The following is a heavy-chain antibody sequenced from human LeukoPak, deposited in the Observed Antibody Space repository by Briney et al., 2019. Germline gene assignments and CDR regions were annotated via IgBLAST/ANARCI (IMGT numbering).Heavy chain of an antibody. CDR1: GGSFSGYY. J-gene: IGHJ4*02. CDR3: ARRAYDVTSYFDY. Sequence: SETLSLTCAVYGGSFSGYYWSWVRQPPGKGLEWIGEISDDGNTNTNSNPSLKSRVIISVDTSKNQFSLKLTSVTAADTAVYFCARRAYDVTSYFDYWGRGALVTAPS. CDR2: ISDDGNTNT. D-gene: IGHD3-16*01. V-gene: IGHV4-34*01.